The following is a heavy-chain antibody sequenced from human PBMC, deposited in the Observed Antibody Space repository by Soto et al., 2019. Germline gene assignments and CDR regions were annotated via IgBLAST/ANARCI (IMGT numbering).Heavy chain of an antibody. CDR2: INANAVDT. V-gene: IGHV3-23*01. D-gene: IGHD6-13*01. CDR3: ARDGIAAAGPGGIDY. CDR1: GVIVGNTG. Sequence: GGSRRLSCAASGVIVGNTGRTLVRQAPGRALEWVSTINANAVDTHYADSVKGRFTISRDNSKNTLYLQMNSLRAEDTAVYYCARDGIAAAGPGGIDYWGQGTLVTVSS. J-gene: IGHJ4*02.